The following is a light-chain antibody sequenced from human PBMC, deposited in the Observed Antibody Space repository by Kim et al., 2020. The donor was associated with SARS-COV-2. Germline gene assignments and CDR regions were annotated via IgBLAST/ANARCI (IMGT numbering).Light chain of an antibody. J-gene: IGKJ3*01. CDR1: RSVSTF. CDR3: QQWSNGPVT. Sequence: EIVLTQSPATLSLSPGERATLSCWASRSVSTFLAWYQQKPGQAPRLLMYDASNRATGIPARFSGSGSDTDFTLTISSLEPEDFAVYYCQQWSNGPVTFGPGPKLNIK. CDR2: DAS. V-gene: IGKV3-11*01.